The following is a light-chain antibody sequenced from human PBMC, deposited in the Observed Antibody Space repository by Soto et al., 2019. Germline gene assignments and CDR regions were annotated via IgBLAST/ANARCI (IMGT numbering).Light chain of an antibody. CDR2: DAS. CDR1: QSVSSY. Sequence: EIVLTQSPATLSLSPGERATLSCRASQSVSSYLAWYQQKPGQAPRLLIYDASNRATGIPARFSGSGSGTDFTLTISSLEPEDFAVYYCQERSTWPPTFGGGLKLDIK. CDR3: QERSTWPPT. V-gene: IGKV3-11*01. J-gene: IGKJ4*01.